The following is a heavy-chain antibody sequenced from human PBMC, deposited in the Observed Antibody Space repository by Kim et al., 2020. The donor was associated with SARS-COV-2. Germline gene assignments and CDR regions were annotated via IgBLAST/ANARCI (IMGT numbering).Heavy chain of an antibody. J-gene: IGHJ6*02. Sequence: AVSVKSRITLSPDTSKNQFSLQLNSVTPEDTAVYYCAMVVSSPSYYGMDVWGQGTTVTVSS. CDR3: AMVVSSPSYYGMDV. D-gene: IGHD6-6*01. V-gene: IGHV6-1*01.